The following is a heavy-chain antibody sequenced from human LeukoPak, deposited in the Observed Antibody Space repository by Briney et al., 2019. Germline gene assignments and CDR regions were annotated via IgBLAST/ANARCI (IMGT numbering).Heavy chain of an antibody. CDR1: GFTFSGSA. Sequence: GGSLRLSCAASGFTFSGSAMHWVRQASGKGLEWVGRIRSKANSYATAYAASVKGRFTISRDDSKNTAYLQMNSLKTEDTAVHHCTRRYYYDSSGYYYRDYWGQGTLVTVSS. D-gene: IGHD3-22*01. J-gene: IGHJ4*02. CDR2: IRSKANSYAT. CDR3: TRRYYYDSSGYYYRDY. V-gene: IGHV3-73*01.